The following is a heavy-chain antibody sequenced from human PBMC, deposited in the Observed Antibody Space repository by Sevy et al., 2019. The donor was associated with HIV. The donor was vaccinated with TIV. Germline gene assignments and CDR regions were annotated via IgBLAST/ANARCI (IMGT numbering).Heavy chain of an antibody. CDR1: GFTFSSYW. V-gene: IGHV3-7*03. D-gene: IGHD3-3*01. CDR2: IKQDGSEK. Sequence: GGSLRLSCAASGFTFSSYWMSWVRQAPGKGLEWVANIKQDGSEKYYVDSVKGRFTISRDNAKNSLYLQINSLRAEDTAVYYCASLITGTDYDFWSGNAFDIWGQGTMVTVSS. J-gene: IGHJ3*02. CDR3: ASLITGTDYDFWSGNAFDI.